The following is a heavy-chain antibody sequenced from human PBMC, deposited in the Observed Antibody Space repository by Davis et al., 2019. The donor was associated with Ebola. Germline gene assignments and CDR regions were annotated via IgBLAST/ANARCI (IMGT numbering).Heavy chain of an antibody. CDR2: IYYSGST. CDR3: ARSSVLGGNWFDP. V-gene: IGHV4-59*01. CDR1: GGSITSYY. D-gene: IGHD3-16*01. J-gene: IGHJ5*02. Sequence: PGGSLRLSCTVSGGSITSYYWSWIRQPPGKGLEWIGYIYYSGSTNYNPSLKSRVTISVDTSKNQFSLKLSSVTAADTAVYYCARSSVLGGNWFDPWGQGTLVTVSS.